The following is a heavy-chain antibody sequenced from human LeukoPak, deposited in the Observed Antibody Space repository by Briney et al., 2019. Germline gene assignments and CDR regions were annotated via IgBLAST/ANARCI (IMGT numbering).Heavy chain of an antibody. D-gene: IGHD1-26*01. CDR1: GGSISSYY. Sequence: SETLSLTCTVSGGSISSYYWSWTRQPPGKGLEWIGLIYYSGSSNYNPSLKSRVTMSVDTSKNQFSLKLNSVTAADTAVYFCARDWDAATGDFDMCGQGTMVTVSS. CDR3: ARDWDAATGDFDM. CDR2: IYYSGSS. V-gene: IGHV4-59*01. J-gene: IGHJ3*02.